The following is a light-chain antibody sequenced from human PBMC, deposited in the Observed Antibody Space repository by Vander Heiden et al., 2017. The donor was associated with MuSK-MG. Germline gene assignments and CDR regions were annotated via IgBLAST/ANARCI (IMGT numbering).Light chain of an antibody. J-gene: IGKJ5*01. CDR1: QGISSA. CDR3: QQGKSYPPLT. Sequence: IHLTQSPSSLSASVGDRVTITCRASQGISSALAWYQQKPGKSPKLLIYDASSLESGVPSRFSGSGSGTDFTLTISRLQPEDFASYYCQQGKSYPPLTFGQGTLLEIK. V-gene: IGKV1-13*02. CDR2: DAS.